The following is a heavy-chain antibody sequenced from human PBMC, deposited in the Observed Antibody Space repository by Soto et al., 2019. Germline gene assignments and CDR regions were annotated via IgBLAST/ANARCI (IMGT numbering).Heavy chain of an antibody. CDR3: AAATTWNFHFPY. Sequence: QAQLVESGGGVVQPGTSLRLSCAASGFTISTHGMHWVRQAPGKGPEWLANIWYDGSNKFYAESAKGRFSISKDNSKNTLYLQMSSLRAEDTAVYYCAAATTWNFHFPYWGQGTQVTVSS. V-gene: IGHV3-33*03. CDR1: GFTISTHG. D-gene: IGHD1-7*01. J-gene: IGHJ4*02. CDR2: IWYDGSNK.